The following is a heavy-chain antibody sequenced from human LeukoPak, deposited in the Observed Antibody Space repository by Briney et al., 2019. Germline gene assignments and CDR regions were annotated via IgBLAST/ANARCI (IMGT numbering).Heavy chain of an antibody. CDR1: GFSFSSYG. V-gene: IGHV3-23*01. Sequence: PGGSLRLSCAASGFSFSSYGMSWVRQAPWKGPEWVSSISSGSDYTFYADSVKGRFTISRDNSKNTLYLQMNSLRAGDTAIYHCAKIGVIGNWYYDVWGRGTLVTVSS. J-gene: IGHJ2*01. D-gene: IGHD3-10*01. CDR2: ISSGSDYT. CDR3: AKIGVIGNWYYDV.